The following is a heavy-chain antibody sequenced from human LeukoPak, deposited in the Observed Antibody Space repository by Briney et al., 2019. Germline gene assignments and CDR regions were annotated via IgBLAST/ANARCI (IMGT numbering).Heavy chain of an antibody. CDR1: GGSISSYY. CDR3: ARRGTVTTIFDY. Sequence: SETLSLTCTVSGGSISSYYWSWIRQPAGKGLEWIGRIYTSGSTNYNPSLKSRVTVSVDTSKNQFSLKLSSVTAAGTAVYYCARRGTVTTIFDYWGQGTLVTVSS. V-gene: IGHV4-4*07. CDR2: IYTSGST. J-gene: IGHJ4*02. D-gene: IGHD4-17*01.